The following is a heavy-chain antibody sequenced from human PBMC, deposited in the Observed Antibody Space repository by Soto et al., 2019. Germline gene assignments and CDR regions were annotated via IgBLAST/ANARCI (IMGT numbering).Heavy chain of an antibody. J-gene: IGHJ4*02. CDR1: GGPFSGYY. CDR3: ARGLVLRYFDWLSLDY. Sequence: SETLSLTWALYGGPFSGYYWSGMRQPPGKGLEWIGEINHSGSTNYNPSLKSRVTISVNTSKNQFSLKLSSVTAADTAVYYCARGLVLRYFDWLSLDYWGQGTLVT. CDR2: INHSGST. D-gene: IGHD3-9*01. V-gene: IGHV4-34*01.